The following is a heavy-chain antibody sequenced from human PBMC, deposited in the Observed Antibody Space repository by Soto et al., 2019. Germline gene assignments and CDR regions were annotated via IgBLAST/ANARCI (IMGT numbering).Heavy chain of an antibody. J-gene: IGHJ5*02. V-gene: IGHV1-69*13. Sequence: GASVKVSCKASGGTFSSCAISWVRQAPGQGLEWMGGIIPIFGTANYAQKFQGRVTITADESTSTAYMELSSLRSEDTAVYYCARDASPEIPSITGTTNWFDPWGQGTLVTVSS. D-gene: IGHD1-7*01. CDR1: GGTFSSCA. CDR2: IIPIFGTA. CDR3: ARDASPEIPSITGTTNWFDP.